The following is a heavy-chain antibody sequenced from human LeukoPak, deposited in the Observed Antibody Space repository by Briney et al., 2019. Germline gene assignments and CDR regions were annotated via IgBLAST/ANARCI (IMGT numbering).Heavy chain of an antibody. V-gene: IGHV4-4*07. CDR2: IYSTGST. J-gene: IGHJ3*02. D-gene: IGHD3-10*02. CDR3: ARAERTVNVFGI. CDR1: DDSMISYH. Sequence: PSETLSLTCSVSDDSMISYHWSCIRQSARKGLEWIGRIYSTGSTDYNPSLMSRVTMSVDTAKKQFSLKLRSVTAADTAIYYCARAERTVNVFGIWGQGTKVTVSS.